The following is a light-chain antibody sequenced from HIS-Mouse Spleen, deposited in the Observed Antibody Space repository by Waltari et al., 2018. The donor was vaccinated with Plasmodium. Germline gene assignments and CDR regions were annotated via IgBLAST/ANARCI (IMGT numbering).Light chain of an antibody. J-gene: IGLJ3*02. Sequence: SYELTQPPSVSVSPGQTARITCSGDALPKKYAYWYQPKSGQAPVLVIYEDSKRPSGFPERFSGSSSGTIATLTISGAQVEDEADYYCYSTDSSGNHRVFGGGTKLTVL. CDR3: YSTDSSGNHRV. V-gene: IGLV3-10*01. CDR2: EDS. CDR1: ALPKKY.